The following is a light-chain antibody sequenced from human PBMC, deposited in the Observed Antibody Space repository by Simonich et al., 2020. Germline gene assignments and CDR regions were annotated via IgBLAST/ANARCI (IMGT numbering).Light chain of an antibody. Sequence: DIVMTQSPDSLAVSLGERATINCKSSQSVLYSSNNKNYLAWYQQKPGQPPKLLIYWASTRESGIPDRFSGGGSGTDFTLTISSLEPEDFAVYYCQQRSNWPITFGQGTRLEIK. CDR2: WAS. V-gene: IGKV4-1*01. CDR3: QQRSNWPIT. J-gene: IGKJ5*01. CDR1: QSVLYSSNNKNY.